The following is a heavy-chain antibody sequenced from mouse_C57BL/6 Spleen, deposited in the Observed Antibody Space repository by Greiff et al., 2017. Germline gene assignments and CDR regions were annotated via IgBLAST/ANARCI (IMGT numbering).Heavy chain of an antibody. CDR3: AREVYYGNYFDY. Sequence: EVHLVESGGGLVKPGGSLKLSCAASGFTFSSYAMSWVRQTPEKRLEWVATISDGGSYTYYPDNVKGRFTISRDNAKNNLYLQMSQLKSEDTAMYYCAREVYYGNYFDYWGQGTTLTVSS. D-gene: IGHD2-1*01. J-gene: IGHJ2*01. V-gene: IGHV5-4*01. CDR2: ISDGGSYT. CDR1: GFTFSSYA.